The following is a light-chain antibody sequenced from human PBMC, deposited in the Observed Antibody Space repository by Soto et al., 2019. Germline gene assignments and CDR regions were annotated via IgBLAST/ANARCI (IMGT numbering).Light chain of an antibody. J-gene: IGLJ2*01. CDR3: SSYTSSSTLEV. CDR2: EGS. CDR1: SSDVGGYNY. V-gene: IGLV2-14*01. Sequence: QSVLTQPASVSGAPGQSSTISCTGTSSDVGGYNYVSWYQQHPGKAPKLMMYEGSKRPSGVSNRFSGSKSGNTASLTISGLQAEDEADYYCSSYTSSSTLEVFGGGTQLTVL.